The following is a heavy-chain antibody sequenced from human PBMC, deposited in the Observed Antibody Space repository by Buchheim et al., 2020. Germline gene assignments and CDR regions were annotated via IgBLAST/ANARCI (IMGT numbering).Heavy chain of an antibody. CDR3: ARELSDYYGMDV. V-gene: IGHV3-74*01. CDR2: INTDGSYT. CDR1: GFTFSNYW. Sequence: EVQLVESGGALVQPGGSLRVSCAASGFTFSNYWMYWVRQAPGKGLVWVSRINTDGSYTSYGDSVKGRFTTSRDNVKNTLYLQMNSLRVEDTAVYYCARELSDYYGMDVWGQGTT. J-gene: IGHJ6*02.